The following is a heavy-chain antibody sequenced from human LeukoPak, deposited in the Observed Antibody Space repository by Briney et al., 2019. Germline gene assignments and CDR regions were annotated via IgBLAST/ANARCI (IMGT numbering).Heavy chain of an antibody. D-gene: IGHD3/OR15-3a*01. Sequence: SETLSLTCTVSGGSVSSSSYYWGWIRQPPGKGLEWIGSIYYSGNTYYNPSLKSRVTISVDTSKNQFSLKLSSVTAADTAVYYCARGTGTGWYFDLWGRGTLVTVSS. V-gene: IGHV4-39*07. CDR2: IYYSGNT. CDR1: GGSVSSSSYY. CDR3: ARGTGTGWYFDL. J-gene: IGHJ2*01.